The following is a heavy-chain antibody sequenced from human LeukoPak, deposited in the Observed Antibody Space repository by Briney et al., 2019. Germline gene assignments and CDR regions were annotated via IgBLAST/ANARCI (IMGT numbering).Heavy chain of an antibody. D-gene: IGHD3-22*01. CDR3: ARAPKSPYYYDSSGYFFDY. CDR1: GGSISSGGYY. J-gene: IGHJ4*02. CDR2: IYYSGST. V-gene: IGHV4-31*03. Sequence: PSETLSLTCTVSGGSISSGGYYWSWIRQHPGKGLEWIGYIYYSGSTYYNPSLKSRVTISVDTSKNQFSLKLSSVTAADTAVYCCARAPKSPYYYDSSGYFFDYWGQGTLVTVSS.